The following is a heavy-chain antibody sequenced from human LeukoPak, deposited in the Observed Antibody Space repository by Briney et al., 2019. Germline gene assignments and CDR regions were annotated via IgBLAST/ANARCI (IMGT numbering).Heavy chain of an antibody. D-gene: IGHD1-26*01. Sequence: GGSLRLSCAASGFTFSSYSMNWVRQAPGKGLEWVSSISSSSSYIYYADSVKGRFTISRDNAKNSLYLQMNSLRAEDTAVYYCARVGGGASGSYYPFDYWGQGTLVTVSS. J-gene: IGHJ4*02. V-gene: IGHV3-21*01. CDR2: ISSSSSYI. CDR1: GFTFSSYS. CDR3: ARVGGGASGSYYPFDY.